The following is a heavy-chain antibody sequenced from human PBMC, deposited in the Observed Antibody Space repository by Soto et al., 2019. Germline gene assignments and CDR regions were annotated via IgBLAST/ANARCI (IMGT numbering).Heavy chain of an antibody. J-gene: IGHJ4*02. CDR2: IIPIFGTA. D-gene: IGHD2-15*01. V-gene: IGHV1-69*01. Sequence: QVQLVQSGAEVKKPGSSVKVSCKASGGTFSSYAISWVRQAPGQGLEWMGGIIPIFGTANYAQKFQGRVTITADESTSTDYMELSSLRSEETAVYYCARSGWQRESDYFDYWGQGTLVTVSS. CDR1: GGTFSSYA. CDR3: ARSGWQRESDYFDY.